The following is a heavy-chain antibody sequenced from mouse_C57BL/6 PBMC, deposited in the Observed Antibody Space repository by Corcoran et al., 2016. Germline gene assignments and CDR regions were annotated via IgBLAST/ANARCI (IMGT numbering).Heavy chain of an antibody. V-gene: IGHV9-3*01. Sequence: QIQLVQSGPELKKPGETVKISCKASGYTFTTYGMSWVKQAPGKGLKWMGWINTYSGVPTYDDDFMGRFAFSLETSASTAYLQINNLKNEDTATYFCARLRPSYWYFDVWGTGTTVTVSS. J-gene: IGHJ1*03. CDR2: INTYSGVP. CDR1: GYTFTTYG. D-gene: IGHD2-12*01. CDR3: ARLRPSYWYFDV.